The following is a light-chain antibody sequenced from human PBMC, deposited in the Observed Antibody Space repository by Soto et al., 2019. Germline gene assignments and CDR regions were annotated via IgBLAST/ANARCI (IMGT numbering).Light chain of an antibody. CDR1: QSVSSY. CDR3: QQRSNWPALT. Sequence: EIVLTQSPATLSLSPGERATLYCRASQSVSSYLAWYQQKPGHAPRLLIYDASNRATGIPARFSGSGSGTDFTLTISSLEPGDFAVYYCQQRSNWPALTFGGGTKVDIK. V-gene: IGKV3-11*01. CDR2: DAS. J-gene: IGKJ4*01.